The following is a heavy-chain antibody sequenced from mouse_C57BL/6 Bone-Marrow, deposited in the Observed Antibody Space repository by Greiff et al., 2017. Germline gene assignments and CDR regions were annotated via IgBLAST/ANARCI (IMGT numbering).Heavy chain of an antibody. D-gene: IGHD1-1*01. V-gene: IGHV5-9*01. CDR3: SRQVTTVLATKYFDV. CDR2: ISGGGGNT. Sequence: EVMLVEPGGGLVKPGGSLKLSCAASGFTFSSYTMSWVRQTPEKRLQWVAAISGGGGNTYYPDSVKGRFTISRDNDKNILYLQMSSLRSEDTALYYCSRQVTTVLATKYFDVWGTGTTVTVSS. CDR1: GFTFSSYT. J-gene: IGHJ1*03.